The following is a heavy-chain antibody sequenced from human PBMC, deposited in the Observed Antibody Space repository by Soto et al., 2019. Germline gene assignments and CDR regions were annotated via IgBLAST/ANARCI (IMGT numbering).Heavy chain of an antibody. Sequence: ASVKVSCKASGYTFTSYYMHWVRQAPGQGLEWMGIINPSGGSTNYAQNLQGRVTMTTDTSTRTAYMELRSLRSDDTAVYYCARGGYYDSSGSRNYHYYGMDAWGQGTTVTVSS. CDR2: INPSGGST. D-gene: IGHD3-22*01. CDR3: ARGGYYDSSGSRNYHYYGMDA. CDR1: GYTFTSYY. J-gene: IGHJ6*02. V-gene: IGHV1-46*01.